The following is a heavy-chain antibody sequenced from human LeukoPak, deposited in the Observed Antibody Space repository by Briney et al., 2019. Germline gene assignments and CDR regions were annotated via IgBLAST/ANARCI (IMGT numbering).Heavy chain of an antibody. D-gene: IGHD6-6*01. J-gene: IGHJ4*02. Sequence: ASVKVSCKASGYTFTSYYIHWVRQAPGQGLEWMQIINPSGGSTTYAQRFQGRVTITRDTPTSTVYMVLSSLRSEDTAVYYCARDRYSISSLYDFWGQGTLVTVSS. CDR2: INPSGGST. CDR1: GYTFTSYY. V-gene: IGHV1-46*01. CDR3: ARDRYSISSLYDF.